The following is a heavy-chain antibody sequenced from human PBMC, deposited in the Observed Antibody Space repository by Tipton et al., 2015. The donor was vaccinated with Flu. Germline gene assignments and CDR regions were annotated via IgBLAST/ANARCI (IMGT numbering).Heavy chain of an antibody. CDR2: IYTSGST. CDR1: GGSISSYY. D-gene: IGHD2-15*01. V-gene: IGHV4-4*07. CDR3: ARGLGVVVAVAFDI. J-gene: IGHJ3*02. Sequence: GSLRLSCTVSGGSISSYYWSWIRQPAGKGLEWIGRIYTSGSTSYNPSLKSRVTISVDTSKNQFSLKLSSVTAADTAVYYCARGLGVVVAVAFDIWGQGTMVTVSS.